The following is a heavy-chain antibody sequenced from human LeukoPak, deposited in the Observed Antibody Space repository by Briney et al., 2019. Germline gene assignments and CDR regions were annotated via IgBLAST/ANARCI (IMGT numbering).Heavy chain of an antibody. Sequence: SETLSLTCTVSGGSISSYYWSWIRQPPGKGLEWIGYIDYSGSTNCNPSLKSRVTISIDTSKNQFSLKLNSVTAADTAVYYCARLNGGGWGQGTLVTVSS. J-gene: IGHJ4*02. V-gene: IGHV4-59*08. CDR3: ARLNGGG. D-gene: IGHD2-21*01. CDR2: IDYSGST. CDR1: GGSISSYY.